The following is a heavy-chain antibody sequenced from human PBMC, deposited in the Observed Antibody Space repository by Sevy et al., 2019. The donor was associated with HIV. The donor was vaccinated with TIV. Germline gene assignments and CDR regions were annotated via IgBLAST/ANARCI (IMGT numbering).Heavy chain of an antibody. CDR2: IWYDGSNK. Sequence: GGSLRLSCAASGFTFSSYGMHWVRQAPGKGLEWVAAIWYDGSNKYYADSVKGRFTISRDNSKNTLYLQMNSLRAEDTAVYYCARDPYSSSFYFDYWGQGTLVTVSS. V-gene: IGHV3-33*01. J-gene: IGHJ4*02. D-gene: IGHD6-6*01. CDR1: GFTFSSYG. CDR3: ARDPYSSSFYFDY.